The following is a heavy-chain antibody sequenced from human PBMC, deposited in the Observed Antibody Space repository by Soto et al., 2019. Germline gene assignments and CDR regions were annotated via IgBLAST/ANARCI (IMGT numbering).Heavy chain of an antibody. D-gene: IGHD2-15*01. V-gene: IGHV3-30*04. CDR3: ARGGRACSGFSCFNFDY. Sequence: QVQLVESGGGVVQPGRSLRLSCAASGFIFSSYAMHWVRQAPGKGLEWVALISYDGSNAHHAESVKGRFSVSRDNSKSTLYLQRNSLRVEDTAVYYCARGGRACSGFSCFNFDYWGKGTVFTVSS. CDR1: GFIFSSYA. CDR2: ISYDGSNA. J-gene: IGHJ4*02.